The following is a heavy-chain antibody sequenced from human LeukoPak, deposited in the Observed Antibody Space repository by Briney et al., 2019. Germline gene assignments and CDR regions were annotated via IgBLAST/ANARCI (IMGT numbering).Heavy chain of an antibody. D-gene: IGHD5-18*01. V-gene: IGHV3-30*18. CDR2: ISYDGSNN. CDR3: AKDGMVNDYYYMDV. Sequence: GGSLRLSCAASGITFSDHYMSWIRQAPGKGLEWVAVISYDGSNNYYADSVKGRFTISRDNSKNTLYLQMNSLRAEDMAVYYCAKDGMVNDYYYMDVWGKGTTVTISS. J-gene: IGHJ6*03. CDR1: GITFSDHY.